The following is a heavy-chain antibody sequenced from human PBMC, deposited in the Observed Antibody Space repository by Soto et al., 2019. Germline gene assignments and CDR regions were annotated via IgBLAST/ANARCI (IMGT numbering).Heavy chain of an antibody. CDR3: AREGHYYGMGV. V-gene: IGHV3-33*08. CDR2: IWYDGSNK. Sequence: EGTRRLSGSASGFTFSSYGMHWVRQAPGKGLGWVAVIWYDGSNKYYADSVKGRFTISRDNSKNTLYLQMNSLRAEDTAVYYWAREGHYYGMGVWGQGTTVTFSS. CDR1: GFTFSSYG. J-gene: IGHJ6*02.